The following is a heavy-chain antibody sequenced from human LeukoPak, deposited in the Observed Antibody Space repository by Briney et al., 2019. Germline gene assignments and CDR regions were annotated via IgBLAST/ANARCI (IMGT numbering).Heavy chain of an antibody. D-gene: IGHD7-27*01. CDR3: AKDGGLWVSAHWGDS. Sequence: PGGSLRLSCAVTGFTFSSYGMSWVRQAPGKGLKWVSTITTGGPNTYYADSVKGRFTVSRDDSKNTLYLQMNSLRAEDTAVYYCAKDGGLWVSAHWGDSWGRGTLVTVSS. J-gene: IGHJ4*02. CDR2: ITTGGPNT. CDR1: GFTFSSYG. V-gene: IGHV3-23*01.